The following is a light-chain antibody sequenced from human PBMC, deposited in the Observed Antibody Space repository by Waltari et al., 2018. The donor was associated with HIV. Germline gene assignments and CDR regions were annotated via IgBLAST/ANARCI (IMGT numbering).Light chain of an antibody. CDR2: DVS. Sequence: QSVLTQPASVSGSPGQSITISCTGTNDDIGSYIYVSWYQQHPGKAPTLLMYDVSSRPSGVADRFSGSKSGHTASLTISGIQTEDEAHYYCTSYTSLTTVVFGGGTKLTVL. V-gene: IGLV2-14*03. CDR3: TSYTSLTTVV. CDR1: NDDIGSYIY. J-gene: IGLJ3*02.